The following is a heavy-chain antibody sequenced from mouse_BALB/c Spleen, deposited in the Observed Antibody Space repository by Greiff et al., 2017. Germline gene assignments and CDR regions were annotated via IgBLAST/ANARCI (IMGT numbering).Heavy chain of an antibody. Sequence: QVQLQQSGAELVKPGASVKLSCKASGYTFTSYYMYWVKQRPGQGLEWIGEINPSNGGTNFNEKFKSKATLTVDKSSSTAYMQLSSLTSEDSAVYYCTRSGADDSRPYAMDGWGEGTSVTVTS. V-gene: IGHV1S81*02. CDR1: GYTFTSYY. CDR2: INPSNGGT. J-gene: IGHJ4*01. CDR3: TRSGADDSRPYAMDG. D-gene: IGHD1-1*01.